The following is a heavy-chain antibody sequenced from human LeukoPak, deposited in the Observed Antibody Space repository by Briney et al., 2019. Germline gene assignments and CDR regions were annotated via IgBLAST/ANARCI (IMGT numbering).Heavy chain of an antibody. D-gene: IGHD5-12*01. CDR1: GFTFSNFA. J-gene: IGHJ4*02. V-gene: IGHV3-23*01. CDR2: ISGTGGNT. Sequence: GGSLRLSCAASGFTFSNFAMSWVRQAPGKGLEWVSAISGTGGNTFYTDSVTGRFTISRDNSKNTLYVQMNSLRAEDTAVYYCAKGAYDYIEIAYFDYWGQGSLVTVSS. CDR3: AKGAYDYIEIAYFDY.